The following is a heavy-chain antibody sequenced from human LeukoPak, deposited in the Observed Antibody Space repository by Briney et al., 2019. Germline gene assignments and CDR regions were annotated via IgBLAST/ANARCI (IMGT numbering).Heavy chain of an antibody. V-gene: IGHV4-34*01. CDR2: INHSGST. J-gene: IGHJ4*02. CDR1: GGSFSGYY. Sequence: SETLSLTCAVYGGSFSGYYWSWIRQPPGKGLEWIGEINHSGSTNYNPSLKSRVTISVDTSKNQFSLKLSSVTAADTAVYYCATLTGTGVKFDYWGQGTLVTVSS. D-gene: IGHD1-7*01. CDR3: ATLTGTGVKFDY.